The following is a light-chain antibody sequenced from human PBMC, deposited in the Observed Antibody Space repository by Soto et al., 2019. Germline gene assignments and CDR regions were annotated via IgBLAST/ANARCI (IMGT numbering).Light chain of an antibody. CDR1: QSVSSN. J-gene: IGKJ1*01. CDR3: HQYNYWPT. CDR2: GTS. Sequence: EIVMTQSPATLSVSPGERATLSCRASQSVSSNLAWYQQKPGQAPRLLIYGTSTRATGTPARFSGSGSGTEFTLAISSLQSEDSAVYYCHQYNYWPTFGQGTKVDIK. V-gene: IGKV3-15*01.